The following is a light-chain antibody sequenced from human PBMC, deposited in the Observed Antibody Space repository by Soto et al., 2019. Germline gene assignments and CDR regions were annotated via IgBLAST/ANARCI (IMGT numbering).Light chain of an antibody. CDR2: GAS. J-gene: IGKJ1*01. V-gene: IGKV3-15*01. CDR3: QQYNNWPRT. Sequence: EIVMTQSPAILSVSPGERATLSCRASQSVGTNLAWYQQKPGQAPRLLISGASTRATGIPARFSGRGSGTEFTLTVSSLQSEDFAVYHCQQYNNWPRTFGQGTKVEIK. CDR1: QSVGTN.